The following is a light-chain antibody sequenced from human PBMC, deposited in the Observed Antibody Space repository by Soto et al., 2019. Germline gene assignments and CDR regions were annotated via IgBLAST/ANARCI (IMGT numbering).Light chain of an antibody. CDR3: QYYDSYSWT. J-gene: IGKJ1*01. CDR2: KAS. Sequence: DIPMTQSPSTLSASVGDRVTITCRASQSISDWLAWYQQKPGKAPKLLIYKASNLESGVPSRFSGSGSGTEFTLTISSVQPDDFATYYCQYYDSYSWTFGQGTKVEIK. V-gene: IGKV1-5*03. CDR1: QSISDW.